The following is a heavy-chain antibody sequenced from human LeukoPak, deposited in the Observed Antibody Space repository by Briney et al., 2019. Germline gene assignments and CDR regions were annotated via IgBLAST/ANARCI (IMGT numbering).Heavy chain of an antibody. J-gene: IGHJ4*02. CDR1: GFTFSSYG. CDR2: ISYDGSNK. D-gene: IGHD2-15*01. Sequence: QPGRSLRLSCAASGFTFSSYGMHWVRQAPGKGLEWVAVISYDGSNKYYADSVKGRFTISRDNSKNTLYLQMNSLRAEDTAVYYCAKGRSGYFDYWGQGTLVTVSS. CDR3: AKGRSGYFDY. V-gene: IGHV3-30*18.